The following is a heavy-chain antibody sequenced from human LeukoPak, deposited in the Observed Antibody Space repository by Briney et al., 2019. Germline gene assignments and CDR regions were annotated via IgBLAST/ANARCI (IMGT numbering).Heavy chain of an antibody. J-gene: IGHJ6*02. CDR1: GFTFSSYW. CDR2: INSDGSST. D-gene: IGHD2-2*01. V-gene: IGHV3-74*01. CDR3: ARGDIVEVPASRHYYYGMDV. Sequence: GGSLRLSCAASGFTFSSYWMHWVRQAPGKGLVWVSRINSDGSSTSYADSVKGRFTISRDNAKNTLYLQMNSLRAEDTAVYYCARGDIVEVPASRHYYYGMDVWGQGTTVTVSS.